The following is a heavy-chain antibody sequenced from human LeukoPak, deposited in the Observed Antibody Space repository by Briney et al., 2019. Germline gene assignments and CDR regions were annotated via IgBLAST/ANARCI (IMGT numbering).Heavy chain of an antibody. J-gene: IGHJ4*02. CDR1: GYTFTAYY. V-gene: IGHV1-2*02. D-gene: IGHD3-3*01. Sequence: ASVKVSCKASGYTFTAYYMHWVRQAPGQGLEWMGWINPNSGGTNYAQKFQGRVTMTRDTSISTAYMELSRLRSDDTAVYYCARLSYYDFWSGYYTLCDYWGQGTLVTVSS. CDR2: INPNSGGT. CDR3: ARLSYYDFWSGYYTLCDY.